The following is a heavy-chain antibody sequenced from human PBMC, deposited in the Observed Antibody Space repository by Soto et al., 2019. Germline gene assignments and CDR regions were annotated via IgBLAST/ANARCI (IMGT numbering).Heavy chain of an antibody. J-gene: IGHJ4*02. D-gene: IGHD3-16*01. CDR3: TTLTLRQFDY. V-gene: IGHV3-15*01. CDR1: GFPSGNPW. Sequence: PGGSLRLSCAASGFPSGNPWMGGVRQAPGKGLEWVGRIKSKTDGGTTDYAAPVKGRFTISRDDSKNTLYRQMNSLKTEDTAVYYCTTLTLRQFDYWGQGTLVTVSS. CDR2: IKSKTDGGTT.